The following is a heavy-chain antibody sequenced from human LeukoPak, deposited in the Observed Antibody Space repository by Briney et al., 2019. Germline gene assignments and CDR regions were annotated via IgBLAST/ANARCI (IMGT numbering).Heavy chain of an antibody. D-gene: IGHD5-18*01. J-gene: IGHJ4*02. V-gene: IGHV3-7*01. CDR1: GFIFKKYW. CDR2: IKEDGSET. CDR3: ARDRRYDSYGLDY. Sequence: QAGGSLRLSCAASGFIFKKYWMNWVRQVPGKGLECLANIKEDGSETYYADSVKGRFTISRDNPKNLLFLQINSLRVEDTAVYYCARDRRYDSYGLDYWGQGTLVTVSS.